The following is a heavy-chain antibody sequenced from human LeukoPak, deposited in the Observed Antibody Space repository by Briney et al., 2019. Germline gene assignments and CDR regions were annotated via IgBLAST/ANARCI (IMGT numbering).Heavy chain of an antibody. J-gene: IGHJ4*02. Sequence: SETLSLTCTVSGGSISSYYWSWIRQPPGKGLEWIGYIYYSGSTNYNPSLKSRVTISVDTSKNQFSLKLSSVTAADTAVYYCARHSSGWYRTVSYFDYWGQGTLVTVSS. D-gene: IGHD6-19*01. V-gene: IGHV4-59*01. CDR2: IYYSGST. CDR1: GGSISSYY. CDR3: ARHSSGWYRTVSYFDY.